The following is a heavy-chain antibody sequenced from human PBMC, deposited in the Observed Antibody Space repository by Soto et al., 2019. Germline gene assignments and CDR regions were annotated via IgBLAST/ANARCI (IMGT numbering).Heavy chain of an antibody. D-gene: IGHD3-22*01. J-gene: IGHJ5*02. V-gene: IGHV4-4*07. CDR1: GGSIGSYY. CDR2: IYTSGST. Sequence: TLETLSLTCTVSGGSIGSYYWSWIRQPAGKGLEWIGRIYTSGSTNYNPSLKSRVTMSVDTSKNQFSLKLSSVTAADTAVYYCARDGHYYDSSGYYQDPVFRFDPWGQGTLVTVSS. CDR3: ARDGHYYDSSGYYQDPVFRFDP.